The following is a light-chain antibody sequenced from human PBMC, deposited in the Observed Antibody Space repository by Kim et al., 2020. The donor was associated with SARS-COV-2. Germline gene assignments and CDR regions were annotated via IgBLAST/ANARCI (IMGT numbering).Light chain of an antibody. CDR1: KLGDKY. J-gene: IGLJ1*01. V-gene: IGLV3-1*01. Sequence: SYELTQPPSVSVSPGQTASITCSGDKLGDKYACWYQQKPGQSPVLVIYQDSKRPSGIPERSSGSNSGNTATLTISGTQAMDEADYYCQAWDSSNDV. CDR3: QAWDSSNDV. CDR2: QDS.